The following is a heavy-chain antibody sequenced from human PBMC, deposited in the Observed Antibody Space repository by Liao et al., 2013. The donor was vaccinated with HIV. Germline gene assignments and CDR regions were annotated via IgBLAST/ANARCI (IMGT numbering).Heavy chain of an antibody. J-gene: IGHJ4*02. Sequence: QVQLQESGPGLVKPSETLSLTCTVSGGSISSYYWSWIRQPAGKGLEWIGLIYPSGSTNYNPSLKSRVTISLDTSKNQFSLKLSSVTAADTAVYYCARYAFKLGMDYWGQGTLVTVSS. D-gene: IGHD3-16*01. V-gene: IGHV4-4*07. CDR1: GGSISSYY. CDR2: IYPSGST. CDR3: ARYAFKLGMDY.